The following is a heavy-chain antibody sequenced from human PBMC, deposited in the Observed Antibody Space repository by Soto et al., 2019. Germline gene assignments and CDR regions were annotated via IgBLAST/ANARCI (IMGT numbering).Heavy chain of an antibody. V-gene: IGHV3-30*18. D-gene: IGHD3-22*01. CDR2: ISHDGSNK. CDR3: AKDTYYYSSSGYYGFDY. J-gene: IGHJ4*02. Sequence: GGSLRLSCAASGFSFSTYGMHWVRQAPGKGLEWVAAISHDGSNKYYVDSVKGRYTNSRDRSKNTLNLEMNRLRAKDTAVYFCAKDTYYYSSSGYYGFDYWGQGT. CDR1: GFSFSTYG.